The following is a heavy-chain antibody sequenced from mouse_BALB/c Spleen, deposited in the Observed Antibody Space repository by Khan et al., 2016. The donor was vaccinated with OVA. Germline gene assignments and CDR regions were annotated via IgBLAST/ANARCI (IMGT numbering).Heavy chain of an antibody. V-gene: IGHV2-6-1*01. D-gene: IGHD2-10*01. CDR2: IWNDGST. J-gene: IGHJ4*01. CDR1: GFSLTNYG. CDR3: SRQPYYHYYVMDY. Sequence: QVQLKESGPGLVAPSQSLSITCNISGFSLTNYGVHWVRQPPGKGLEWLVVIWNDGSTTYNSELKSRLTISKDNSNRQFVLKMNSLQNDDTAMYYCSRQPYYHYYVMDYWGQGTSVAVSS.